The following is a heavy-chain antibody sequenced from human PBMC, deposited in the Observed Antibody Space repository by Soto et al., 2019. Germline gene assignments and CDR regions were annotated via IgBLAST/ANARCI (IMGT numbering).Heavy chain of an antibody. CDR2: ISGSGDST. J-gene: IGHJ4*02. Sequence: GGSLRLSCAASGFTFSSYAMRWVRQAPVKGLEWVSAISGSGDSTYYADSVKGRFTISRDNSKNTLYLQMNSLRTEDTAVYYCARRGPGTYFDYWGQGTLVTVSS. CDR1: GFTFSSYA. V-gene: IGHV3-23*01. D-gene: IGHD6-13*01. CDR3: ARRGPGTYFDY.